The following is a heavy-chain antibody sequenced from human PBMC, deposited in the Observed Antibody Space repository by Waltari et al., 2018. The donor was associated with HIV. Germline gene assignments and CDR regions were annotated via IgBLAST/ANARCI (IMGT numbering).Heavy chain of an antibody. J-gene: IGHJ6*02. D-gene: IGHD1-26*01. Sequence: QVKLQESGPGLVKPSETLSLTCVVSGASMRGSSYFWGWIRQAPGKGLGWIGSMFYHGDSYYKPSLKSRVNISIDTLNNQFSLKMTAVTATDTAVYYCARDWDVTTACMDVWGQGTTVTVSS. CDR3: ARDWDVTTACMDV. V-gene: IGHV4-39*07. CDR2: MFYHGDS. CDR1: GASMRGSSYF.